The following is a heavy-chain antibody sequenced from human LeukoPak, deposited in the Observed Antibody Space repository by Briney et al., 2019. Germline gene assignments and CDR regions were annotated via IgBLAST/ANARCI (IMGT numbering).Heavy chain of an antibody. CDR2: LIPMLGIA. CDR3: ASEGCSSTSCYAGDYNWFDP. Sequence: SVKVSCKASGGTFSSYAISWVRQAPGQGLEWMGRLIPMLGIANYAQKFQGRVTITADKSTSTAYMELSSLRSEDTAVYYCASEGCSSTSCYAGDYNWFDPWGQGTLVTVSS. CDR1: GGTFSSYA. V-gene: IGHV1-69*04. D-gene: IGHD2-2*01. J-gene: IGHJ5*02.